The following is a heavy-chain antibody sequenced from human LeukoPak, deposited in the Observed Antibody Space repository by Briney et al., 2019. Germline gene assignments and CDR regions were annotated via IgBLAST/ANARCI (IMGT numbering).Heavy chain of an antibody. CDR3: ASGVWSGYIDY. CDR2: ISSSGSTI. CDR1: GFTFSSYE. V-gene: IGHV3-48*03. J-gene: IGHJ4*02. Sequence: PGGSLRLSCAASGFTFSSYEMNWVRQAPGKGLEWVPYISSSGSTIYYADSVKGRFTISRDNAKNPLYLQMNSLRAEDTAVYYCASGVWSGYIDYWGQGTLVTVSS. D-gene: IGHD3-3*01.